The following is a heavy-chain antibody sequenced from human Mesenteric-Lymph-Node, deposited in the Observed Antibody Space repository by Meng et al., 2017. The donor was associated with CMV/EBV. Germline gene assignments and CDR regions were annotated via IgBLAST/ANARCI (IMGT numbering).Heavy chain of an antibody. Sequence: GESLKISCAGSRFTFSNYAMSWVRQAPGKGLEWVSAITGSGAGTYYADSVKGRFTVSRDNSKSTLYLQMNSLRAEDTAVYYCARDGGLGYYFDYWGQGTLVTVSS. J-gene: IGHJ4*02. V-gene: IGHV3-23*01. CDR1: RFTFSNYA. CDR2: ITGSGAGT. D-gene: IGHD3-16*01. CDR3: ARDGGLGYYFDY.